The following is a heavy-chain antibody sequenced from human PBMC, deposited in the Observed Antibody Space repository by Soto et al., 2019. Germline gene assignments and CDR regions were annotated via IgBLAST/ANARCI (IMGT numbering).Heavy chain of an antibody. D-gene: IGHD3-10*01. CDR3: ASAAGITMVRVVAPYYYYYMDV. CDR2: ISAYNGNT. CDR1: GYTFTSYG. J-gene: IGHJ6*03. Sequence: ASVKVSCKASGYTFTSYGISWVRQAPGQGLEWMGWISAYNGNTNYAQKLQGRVTMTTDTSTSTAYMELRSLRSDDTAVYYCASAAGITMVRVVAPYYYYYMDVWGKGTTVTVSS. V-gene: IGHV1-18*01.